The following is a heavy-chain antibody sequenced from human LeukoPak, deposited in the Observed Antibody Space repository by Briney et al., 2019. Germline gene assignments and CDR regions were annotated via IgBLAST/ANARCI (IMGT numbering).Heavy chain of an antibody. CDR1: GFTFSSYF. Sequence: SGGSLRLSCAASGFTFSSYFMNWVRKAPGKGLEWVSSISTLSTYAHYADSVKGRFTISRDNAKNSLYLQTNSLRPEDTAVYYCARDGPYSDSWSGPFAFDMWGQGTMVIVSS. V-gene: IGHV3-21*01. CDR2: ISTLSTYA. J-gene: IGHJ3*02. CDR3: ARDGPYSDSWSGPFAFDM. D-gene: IGHD3-3*01.